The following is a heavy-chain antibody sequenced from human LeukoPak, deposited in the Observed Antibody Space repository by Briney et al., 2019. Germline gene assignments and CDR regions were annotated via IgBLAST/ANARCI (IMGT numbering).Heavy chain of an antibody. CDR1: GGTFTSYA. CDR2: IIPIFGTA. D-gene: IGHD3-9*01. V-gene: IGHV1-69*05. J-gene: IGHJ4*02. Sequence: SVKVSCKASGGTFTSYAISWVRQAPGQGLEWMGGIIPIFGTANYAQKFQGRVTITTDESTSTAYMELSSLRSEDTAVYYCARESRPTSFDWLLPNFDYWGQGTLVSVSS. CDR3: ARESRPTSFDWLLPNFDY.